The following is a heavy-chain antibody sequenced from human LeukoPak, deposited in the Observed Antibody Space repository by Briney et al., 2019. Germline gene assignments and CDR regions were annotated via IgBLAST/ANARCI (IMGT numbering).Heavy chain of an antibody. J-gene: IGHJ6*02. CDR2: INHSGST. CDR1: GGSFSGYY. V-gene: IGHV4-34*01. CDR3: ARLNYGSGSYFPTYYYGMDV. Sequence: PSETLSLTCAVYGGSFSGYYWSWIRQPPGKGLEWIGEINHSGSTNYNPSLKSRVTISVDTSKNQFSLKLSSVTAADTAVYYCARLNYGSGSYFPTYYYGMDVWGQGTTVTVSS. D-gene: IGHD3-10*01.